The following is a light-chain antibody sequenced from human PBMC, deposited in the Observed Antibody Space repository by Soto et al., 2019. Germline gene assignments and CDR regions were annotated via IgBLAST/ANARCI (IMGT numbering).Light chain of an antibody. CDR1: SSDVGAYNY. V-gene: IGLV2-14*03. CDR2: DVS. J-gene: IGLJ1*01. CDR3: SSYTRAATYV. Sequence: QSALTQPASMSGSPGQSITISCTGSSSDVGAYNYESWYQQYHPGEAPKLIIYDVSHRPAGVSNRFSGSKSGNTASLTISGLQTEYEADYYCSSYTRAATYVFGTGTKLTVL.